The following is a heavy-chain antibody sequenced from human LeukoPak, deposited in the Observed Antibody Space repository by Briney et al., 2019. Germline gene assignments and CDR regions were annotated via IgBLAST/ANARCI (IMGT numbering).Heavy chain of an antibody. CDR3: ARGGTRPDYYFDY. CDR1: GGSIRSSYYY. J-gene: IGHJ4*02. Sequence: SEILSLTCTVSGGSIRSSYYYWGWIRQPPGTGLEWIGSIYDSGSTYYNPSLKSRVTISVDTSKNQFSLKLSSVTAADTAVYYCARGGTRPDYYFDYWGQGTLLTVSS. V-gene: IGHV4-39*07. CDR2: IYDSGST. D-gene: IGHD2-2*01.